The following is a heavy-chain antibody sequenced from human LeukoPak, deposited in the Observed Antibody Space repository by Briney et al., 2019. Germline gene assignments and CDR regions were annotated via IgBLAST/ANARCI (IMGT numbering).Heavy chain of an antibody. V-gene: IGHV3-23*01. CDR2: ISGSGGST. D-gene: IGHD2-2*01. CDR3: AKERYIVVVPAAMVDY. CDR1: GFTFSSYA. Sequence: GGSLRLPCAASGFTFSSYAMSWVRQAPGKGLEWVSAISGSGGSTYYADSVKGRFTISRDNSKNTLYLQMNSLRAEDTAVYYCAKERYIVVVPAAMVDYWGQGTLVTVSS. J-gene: IGHJ4*02.